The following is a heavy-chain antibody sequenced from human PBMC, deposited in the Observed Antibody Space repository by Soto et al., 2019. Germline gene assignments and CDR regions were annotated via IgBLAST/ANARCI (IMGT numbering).Heavy chain of an antibody. CDR2: IKRDGTVT. CDR3: ARDLSPPGAFFYDAFDV. D-gene: IGHD3-16*02. CDR1: GFTFSAFW. V-gene: IGHV3-7*04. Sequence: EVQLVESGGGLVQPGESLRLSCAASGFTFSAFWMTWLRQAPGQGLEWVANIKRDGTVTHYGDSVEGRCTLSRDNAQNSLFLQLNSLRPEDTAMYYCARDLSPPGAFFYDAFDVWGQGTFVTVSS. J-gene: IGHJ3*01.